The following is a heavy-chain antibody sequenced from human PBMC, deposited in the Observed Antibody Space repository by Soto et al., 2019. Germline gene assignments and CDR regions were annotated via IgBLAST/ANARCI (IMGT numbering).Heavy chain of an antibody. CDR2: ISGSGGST. V-gene: IGHV3-23*01. J-gene: IGHJ3*02. D-gene: IGHD2-15*01. CDR1: GFTFSSYA. CDR3: AKEDVVVVAATHDAFDI. Sequence: GGSLRLSCAASGFTFSSYAMSWVRQAPGKGLEWVSAISGSGGSTYYADSVKGRFTISRENSKNTLYLQMNSLRAEDTAVYYCAKEDVVVVAATHDAFDIWGQGTMVTVSS.